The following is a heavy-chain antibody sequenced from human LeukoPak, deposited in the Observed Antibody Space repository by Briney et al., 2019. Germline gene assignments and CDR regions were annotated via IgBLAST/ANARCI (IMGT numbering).Heavy chain of an antibody. D-gene: IGHD6-13*01. CDR2: IYTSGST. Sequence: SETLSLTCTVSGGSISSGSYYWSWIRQPAGKGLEWIGRIYTSGSTNYNPSLKSRVTISVDTSKNQFSLKLSSVTAADTAVYYCARDRPSSSSWSYYYYYYMDVWGKGTTVTISS. J-gene: IGHJ6*03. V-gene: IGHV4-61*02. CDR1: GGSISSGSYY. CDR3: ARDRPSSSSWSYYYYYYMDV.